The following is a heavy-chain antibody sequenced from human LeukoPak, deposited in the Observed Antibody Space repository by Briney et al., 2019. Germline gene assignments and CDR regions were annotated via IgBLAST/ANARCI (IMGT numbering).Heavy chain of an antibody. V-gene: IGHV4-38-2*02. CDR1: GYSISSGYY. CDR3: ARGGLAAAGTRSY. Sequence: SETLSLTCTVSGYSISSGYYWGWIRQPPGKGLEWIGSIYHSGSTFYNPSLKSRVTISVDTSKNQFSLKLSSVTAADTAVYYCARGGLAAAGTRSYWGQGTLVTVSS. J-gene: IGHJ4*02. CDR2: IYHSGST. D-gene: IGHD6-13*01.